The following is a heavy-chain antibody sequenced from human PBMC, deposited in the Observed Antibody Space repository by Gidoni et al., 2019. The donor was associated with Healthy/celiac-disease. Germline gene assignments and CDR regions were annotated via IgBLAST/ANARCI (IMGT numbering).Heavy chain of an antibody. V-gene: IGHV3-21*01. CDR3: ARVGYCSSTSCYLLYYYYMDV. D-gene: IGHD2-2*01. CDR2: ISSSSSYI. J-gene: IGHJ6*03. Sequence: EVQLVESGGGLVKPGGSLRLSCAASGFTFSSYSMNWVRQAPGKGLEWVSSISSSSSYIYYADSVKGRFTISRDNAKNSLYLQMNSLRAEDTAVYYCARVGYCSSTSCYLLYYYYMDVWGKGTTVTVSS. CDR1: GFTFSSYS.